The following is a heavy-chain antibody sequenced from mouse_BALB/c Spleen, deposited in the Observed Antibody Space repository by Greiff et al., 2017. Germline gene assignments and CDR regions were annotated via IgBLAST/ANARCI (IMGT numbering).Heavy chain of an antibody. Sequence: EVHLVESGGDLVKPGGSLKLSCAASGFTFSSYAMSWVRQSPEKRLEWVAEISSGGSYTYYPDTVTGRFTISRDNAKNTLYLEMSSLRSEDTAMYYCARGSTMITTRAMDYWGQGTSVTVSS. D-gene: IGHD2-4*01. J-gene: IGHJ4*01. V-gene: IGHV5-9-4*01. CDR3: ARGSTMITTRAMDY. CDR2: ISSGGSYT. CDR1: GFTFSSYA.